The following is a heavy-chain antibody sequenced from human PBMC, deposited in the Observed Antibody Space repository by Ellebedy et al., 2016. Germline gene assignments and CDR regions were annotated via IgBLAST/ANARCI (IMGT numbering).Heavy chain of an antibody. V-gene: IGHV3-21*01. Sequence: GESLKISCAASGFTFSSYSMNWVRQAPGKGLEWVSSISSSSSYIYYADSVKGRFTISRDNAKNSLYLQMNSLRAEDTAVYYCARGAYSGSYFPYWGQGTLVTVSS. CDR2: ISSSSSYI. CDR3: ARGAYSGSYFPY. CDR1: GFTFSSYS. D-gene: IGHD1-26*01. J-gene: IGHJ4*02.